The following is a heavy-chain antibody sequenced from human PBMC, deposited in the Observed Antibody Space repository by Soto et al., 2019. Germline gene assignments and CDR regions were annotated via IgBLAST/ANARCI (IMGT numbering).Heavy chain of an antibody. V-gene: IGHV3-7*01. D-gene: IGHD2-15*01. J-gene: IGHJ6*03. CDR1: GFTFSSYW. Sequence: GGSLRLSCAASGFTFSSYWMSWVRQAPGKGLEWVANIKQDGSEKYYVDSVKGRFTISRDNAKNSLYLQMNSLRAEDTAVYYCARGGKGSCSGGSCYLGYYYYYMDVWGKGTTVTVSS. CDR2: IKQDGSEK. CDR3: ARGGKGSCSGGSCYLGYYYYYMDV.